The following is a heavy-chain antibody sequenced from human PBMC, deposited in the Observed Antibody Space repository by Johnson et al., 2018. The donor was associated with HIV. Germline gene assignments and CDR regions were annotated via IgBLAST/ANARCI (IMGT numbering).Heavy chain of an antibody. V-gene: IGHV3-20*04. CDR1: GFTFDDYG. CDR2: INWNCGST. J-gene: IGHJ3*02. CDR3: ASWNIAARPVGAFDI. D-gene: IGHD6-6*01. Sequence: VQLVESGGGVVRPGGSLRLSCAASGFTFDDYGMSWVRQAPGKGLEWVSGINWNCGSTGYADSVKGRFTISRDNSKNTLYLQMNSLRAEDTAVYYCASWNIAARPVGAFDIWGQGTMVTVSS.